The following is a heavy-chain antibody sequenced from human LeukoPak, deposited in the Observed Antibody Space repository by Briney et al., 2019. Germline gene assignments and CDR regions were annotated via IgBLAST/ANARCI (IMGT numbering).Heavy chain of an antibody. CDR3: ARVGDCSSTSCYFYFDY. J-gene: IGHJ4*02. D-gene: IGHD2-2*01. V-gene: IGHV3-48*03. CDR2: ISSSGSTI. CDR1: GFTFSSYE. Sequence: GGSLRLSCAASGFTFSSYEMNWVRQAPGKGLEWGSYISSSGSTINYADSVKGRFTISRDNAKNSLYLQMNSLRAEDTAVYYCARVGDCSSTSCYFYFDYWGQGTLVTVSS.